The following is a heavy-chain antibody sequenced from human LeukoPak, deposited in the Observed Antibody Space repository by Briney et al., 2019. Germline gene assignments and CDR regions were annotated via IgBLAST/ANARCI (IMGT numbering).Heavy chain of an antibody. CDR1: GSSISSSYY. D-gene: IGHD5-24*01. CDR3: ARVNTVMATFDY. J-gene: IGHJ4*02. V-gene: IGHV4-38-2*01. Sequence: SETLSLTCAVSGSSISSSYYGAWIRQPPGKGLEWIATISHSGSTYYNPSLKSRVTISVDMSQNQHSLRLSSVTVADTAVYFCARVNTVMATFDYWGQGTPVTVSS. CDR2: ISHSGST.